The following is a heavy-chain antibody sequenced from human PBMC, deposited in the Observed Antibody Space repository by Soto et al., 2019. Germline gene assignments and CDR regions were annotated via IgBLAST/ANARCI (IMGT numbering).Heavy chain of an antibody. CDR3: ARNHDILTGYSSPHFDY. D-gene: IGHD3-9*01. V-gene: IGHV4-59*01. Sequence: SETLSLTCTVSGGSISGYYWSWIRQPPGKGLEYVGYINYSGSTNYNPSLKSRVTISVDTSKNQFSLKLSSVTAADTAVYYCARNHDILTGYSSPHFDYWGQGTLVTVSS. CDR2: INYSGST. J-gene: IGHJ4*02. CDR1: GGSISGYY.